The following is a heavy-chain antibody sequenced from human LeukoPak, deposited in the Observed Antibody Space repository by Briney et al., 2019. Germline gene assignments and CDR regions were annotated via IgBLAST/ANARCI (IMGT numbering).Heavy chain of an antibody. CDR3: ARPDTAMVTPYDAFDI. Sequence: SETLSLTCTVSGGSISSSSYYWGWIRQPPGKGLEWIGSIYYSGSTYYNPSLKSRVTISVDTSKNQFSLKLSSVTAADTAVYYCARPDTAMVTPYDAFDIWGQGTMVTVSS. V-gene: IGHV4-39*01. D-gene: IGHD5-18*01. CDR1: GGSISSSSYY. CDR2: IYYSGST. J-gene: IGHJ3*02.